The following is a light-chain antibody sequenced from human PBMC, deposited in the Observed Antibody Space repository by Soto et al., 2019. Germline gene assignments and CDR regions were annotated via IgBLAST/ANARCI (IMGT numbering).Light chain of an antibody. CDR1: QSVSSTY. V-gene: IGKV3-20*01. J-gene: IGKJ1*01. Sequence: EVGLTKSPGTLYLSPGDRATLSCRASQSVSSTYLAWYQQRPGQAPRLLIYGASTRATDIPDRISGSGSGTDFTLTVSRLEPEDFAVYYCQHYGSTPWSFGQGTKLEIK. CDR2: GAS. CDR3: QHYGSTPWS.